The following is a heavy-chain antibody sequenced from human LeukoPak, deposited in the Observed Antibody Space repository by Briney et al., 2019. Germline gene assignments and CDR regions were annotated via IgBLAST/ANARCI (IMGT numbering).Heavy chain of an antibody. Sequence: SQTLSLTCAISGDIVSSNSAAWNWIRQSPSRGLEWLGRTYYRSKWYNDYAVSVKSRITINPDTSKNQFSLQLNSVTPEDTAVYYCAREVLLWFGELFPRFDYWGQGTLVTVSS. CDR3: AREVLLWFGELFPRFDY. D-gene: IGHD3-10*01. CDR1: GDIVSSNSAA. V-gene: IGHV6-1*01. J-gene: IGHJ4*02. CDR2: TYYRSKWYN.